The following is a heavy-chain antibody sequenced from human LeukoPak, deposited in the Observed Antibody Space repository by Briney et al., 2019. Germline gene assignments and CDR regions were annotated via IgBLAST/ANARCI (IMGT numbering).Heavy chain of an antibody. Sequence: PSETLSLTCTVSGGSISSSSYYWGWIRQPPGKELEWIGSIYYSGITYYNPSLKSRVTISVDTSKNQFSLKLTSVTAADTAVYYCARRSPFNMGYTSGNYSRFNWFDTWGQGTRVTVSS. D-gene: IGHD3-10*01. CDR1: GGSISSSSYY. CDR2: IYYSGIT. CDR3: ARRSPFNMGYTSGNYSRFNWFDT. J-gene: IGHJ5*02. V-gene: IGHV4-39*01.